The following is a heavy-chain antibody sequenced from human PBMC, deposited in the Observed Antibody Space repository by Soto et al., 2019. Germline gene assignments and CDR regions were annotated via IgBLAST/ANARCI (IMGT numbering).Heavy chain of an antibody. V-gene: IGHV3-23*01. CDR3: AKDADDDEYGVCDL. CDR2: VSGSGART. Sequence: EVQLLESGGGLAQPGGSLRLSCAASGFTFSDYAMTWVRQAPGRGLEWVAGVSGSGARTYYADSVRGRFTVSRDNSESALFLQVNSLRPEDTAVYFWAKDADDDEYGVCDLWGQGTMVTVSS. CDR1: GFTFSDYA. J-gene: IGHJ3*01. D-gene: IGHD1-1*01.